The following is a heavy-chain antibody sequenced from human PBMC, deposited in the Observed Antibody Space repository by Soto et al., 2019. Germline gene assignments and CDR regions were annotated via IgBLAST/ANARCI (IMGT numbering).Heavy chain of an antibody. J-gene: IGHJ4*02. D-gene: IGHD3-3*01. CDR3: TTQQPLYDFWSGYYGY. Sequence: GSLRLSCAASGFTFSNAWMSWVRQAPGKGLEWVGRIKSKTDGGTTDYAAPVKGRFTISRDDSKNTLYLQMNSLKTEDTAVYYCTTQQPLYDFWSGYYGYWGQGTLVTVSS. CDR2: IKSKTDGGTT. V-gene: IGHV3-15*01. CDR1: GFTFSNAW.